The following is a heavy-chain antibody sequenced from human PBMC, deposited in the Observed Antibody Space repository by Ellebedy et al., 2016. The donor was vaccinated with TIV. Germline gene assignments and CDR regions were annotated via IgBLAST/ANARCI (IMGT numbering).Heavy chain of an antibody. V-gene: IGHV3-7*03. CDR1: GFTFSNYW. D-gene: IGHD2-2*01. Sequence: PGGSPRLSCAASGFTFSNYWMTWVRQSPGKGLEWVANIKQDGSEKYYLDSVKGRFTVSRDNAKDSLYLQMNSLTAEDTALYYCARVLGYCSDTSCNGGLGWFDPWGQGTPVTVSS. J-gene: IGHJ5*02. CDR2: IKQDGSEK. CDR3: ARVLGYCSDTSCNGGLGWFDP.